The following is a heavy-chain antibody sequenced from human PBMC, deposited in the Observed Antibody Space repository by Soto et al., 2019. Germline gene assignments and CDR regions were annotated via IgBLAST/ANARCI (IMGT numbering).Heavy chain of an antibody. J-gene: IGHJ4*02. CDR3: ATELVAAGPFAY. V-gene: IGHV1-69*06. D-gene: IGHD6-25*01. CDR2: IIPIFGTA. CDR1: GGTFSIYP. Sequence: QVQLVQSGAEVKKPGSSVKVSCKASGGTFSIYPISWVRQAPGQGLEWMGGIIPIFGTANYALDFRGRVTITADISTTTAYMELSRLRSEDTAVYYCATELVAAGPFAYWGQATLVTVSS.